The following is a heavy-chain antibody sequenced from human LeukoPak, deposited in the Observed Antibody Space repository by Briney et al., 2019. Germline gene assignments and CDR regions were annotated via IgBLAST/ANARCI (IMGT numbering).Heavy chain of an antibody. V-gene: IGHV4-34*01. CDR3: ARGRVDDFWSGLFDY. J-gene: IGHJ4*02. CDR1: GGSFSGYY. CDR2: INHSGST. D-gene: IGHD3-3*01. Sequence: PSETLSLTCAVYGGSFSGYYWSWIRQPPGKGLEWIEEINHSGSTNYNPSLKSRVTISVDTSKNQFSLKLSSVTAADTAVYYCARGRVDDFWSGLFDYWGQGTLVTVSS.